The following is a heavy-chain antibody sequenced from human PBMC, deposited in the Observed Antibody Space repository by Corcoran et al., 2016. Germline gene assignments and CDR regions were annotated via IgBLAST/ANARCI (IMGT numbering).Heavy chain of an antibody. Sequence: EVQLVESGGDLIQPGGSLRLSCAASGFTVSSNYMNWVRQAPGKGLEWVSVIYSSGSTYYADSVKGRFTISRDNSTNTLYLQVNSLRAEDTAVYYCARDSIPIRYTFDLWGQGTTVTVSS. CDR3: ARDSIPIRYTFDL. CDR1: GFTVSSNY. V-gene: IGHV3-53*01. D-gene: IGHD1-20*01. J-gene: IGHJ3*01. CDR2: IYSSGST.